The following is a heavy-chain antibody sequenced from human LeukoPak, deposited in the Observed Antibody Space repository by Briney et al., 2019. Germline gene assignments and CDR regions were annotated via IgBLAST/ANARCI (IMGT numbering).Heavy chain of an antibody. CDR1: GFTFRSYN. V-gene: IGHV3-21*01. CDR2: ISTSGSYI. D-gene: IGHD3-22*01. Sequence: PGGSLRLSCAAFGFTFRSYNMHWVRQAPGKGLEWVSSISTSGSYIFYADSVKGRFTLSRDNAKNSLYLQMNSLRAEDTAVYYCARDLEYYNSGGYYLGYWGQGTLVTVSS. J-gene: IGHJ4*02. CDR3: ARDLEYYNSGGYYLGY.